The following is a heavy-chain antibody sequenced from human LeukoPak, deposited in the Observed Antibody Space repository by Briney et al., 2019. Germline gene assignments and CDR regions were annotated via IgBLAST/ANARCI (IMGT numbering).Heavy chain of an antibody. Sequence: GGSLRLSCTASGFTFTNYAMNWVRQAPGKGLEWVSFIYSDNTHYSDSVKGRFTISRDNSKNTLYLQMNSLTAEDTAVYYCARRAGAYSHPYDYWGQGTLVTVSS. CDR2: IYSDNT. CDR1: GFTFTNYA. D-gene: IGHD4/OR15-4a*01. CDR3: ARRAGAYSHPYDY. V-gene: IGHV3-53*01. J-gene: IGHJ4*02.